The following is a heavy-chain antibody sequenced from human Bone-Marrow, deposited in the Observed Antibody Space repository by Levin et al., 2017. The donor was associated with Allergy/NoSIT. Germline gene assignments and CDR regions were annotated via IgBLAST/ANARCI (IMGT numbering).Heavy chain of an antibody. CDR1: GFIFNNYW. V-gene: IGHV3-7*01. CDR3: AKPPRTVGAPNWFDP. CDR2: IKQDGSEK. Sequence: SCAASGFIFNNYWMGWVRQAPGKGLEWVANIKQDGSEKYYVDSVKGRFTISRDNAKNSLFLQMNSLRVEDTAVYYCAKPPRTVGAPNWFDPWGQGTLVTVSS. J-gene: IGHJ5*02. D-gene: IGHD1-26*01.